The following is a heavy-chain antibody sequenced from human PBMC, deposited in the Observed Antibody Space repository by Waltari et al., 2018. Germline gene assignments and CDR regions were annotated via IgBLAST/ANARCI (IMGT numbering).Heavy chain of an antibody. J-gene: IGHJ5*02. CDR1: GGSISGFY. D-gene: IGHD2-21*02. Sequence: QVQLQESGPSLLKPSETLSLICTVSGGSISGFYWSWVRQPPGKGLDWSGYIYYTGRTKFNPSLKSRVTMSVDTSKNHLSLKLSSVTAADTAFYYCARGGGGDWEWFDPWGQGTLVTVSS. CDR2: IYYTGRT. CDR3: ARGGGGDWEWFDP. V-gene: IGHV4-59*01.